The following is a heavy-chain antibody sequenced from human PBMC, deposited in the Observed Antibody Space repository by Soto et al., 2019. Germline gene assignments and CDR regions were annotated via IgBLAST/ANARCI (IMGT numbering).Heavy chain of an antibody. CDR3: ARRVGATAGHFDY. CDR2: IFHSGST. V-gene: IGHV4-4*02. CDR1: GGSIVGSNL. Sequence: PSETLSLTCTVSGGSIVGSNLWTWVRLSPGKGMEWIGHIFHSGSTNYSPSLQSRVTISVDTSENQFSLKLSSVTAADTAVYYCARRVGATAGHFDYWGQGTLVTVSS. J-gene: IGHJ4*02. D-gene: IGHD6-13*01.